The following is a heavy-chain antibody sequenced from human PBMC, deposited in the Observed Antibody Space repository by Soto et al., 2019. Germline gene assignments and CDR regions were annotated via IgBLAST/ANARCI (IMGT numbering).Heavy chain of an antibody. V-gene: IGHV5-51*01. CDR2: IYPGDSNT. D-gene: IGHD2-15*01. CDR1: GYSFTSYW. CDR3: ARPNPGVVAATYGAIHI. Sequence: PGESLKISCKGSGYSFTSYWIGWVRQMPGKGLEWMGIIYPGDSNTRYSPSFQGQVTISADKSISTAYLQWSSLKASDTAMYYCARPNPGVVAATYGAIHIWGQGIMVTVSS. J-gene: IGHJ3*02.